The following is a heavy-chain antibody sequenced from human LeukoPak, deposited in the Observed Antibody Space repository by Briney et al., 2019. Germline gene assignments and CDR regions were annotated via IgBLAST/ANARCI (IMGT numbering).Heavy chain of an antibody. CDR1: GFTFSSYA. D-gene: IGHD7-27*01. V-gene: IGHV3-23*01. Sequence: GGSLRLSCAASGFTFSSYAMSWVRQAPGKGLEWVSAISGSGGSTYYADSVKGRFTISRDNSKNTLYLQMNSLRAEDTAVYYCARDSLGMGWFDPWGQGTLVTVSS. CDR3: ARDSLGMGWFDP. CDR2: ISGSGGST. J-gene: IGHJ5*02.